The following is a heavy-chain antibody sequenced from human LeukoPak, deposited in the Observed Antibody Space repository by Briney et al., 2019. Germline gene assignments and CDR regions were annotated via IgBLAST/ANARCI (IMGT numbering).Heavy chain of an antibody. D-gene: IGHD5-12*01. CDR1: GYTFTSHD. CDR3: ARVAGSAGYGGYVGALNT. CDR2: VNPDRGHT. V-gene: IGHV1-8*01. Sequence: ASVKVSCKASGYTFTSHDIYWVRQATGRGLQWMGWVNPDRGHTGYAQNLQGRVTMTRNTTTNTAFMELTNLRPEDTAVYYCARVAGSAGYGGYVGALNTWGQGTLVTVSS. J-gene: IGHJ4*02.